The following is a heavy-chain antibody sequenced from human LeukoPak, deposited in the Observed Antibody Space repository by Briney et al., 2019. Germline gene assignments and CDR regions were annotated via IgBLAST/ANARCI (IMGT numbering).Heavy chain of an antibody. J-gene: IGHJ4*02. Sequence: GGSLRLSCAASGFTFSSYGMHWVRQAPGKGLEWAAVISYDGSNKYYADSVKGRFTISRDNSKNTLYLQMNSLRAEDTAVYYCAKEGGYYSYYFDYWGQGTLVTVSS. V-gene: IGHV3-30*18. CDR1: GFTFSSYG. CDR3: AKEGGYYSYYFDY. CDR2: ISYDGSNK. D-gene: IGHD3-22*01.